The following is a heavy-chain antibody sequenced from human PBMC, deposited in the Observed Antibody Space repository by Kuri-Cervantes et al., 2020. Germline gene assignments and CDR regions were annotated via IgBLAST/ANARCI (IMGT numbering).Heavy chain of an antibody. D-gene: IGHD1-26*01. CDR1: GFTFSSYW. CDR2: KKQDGSEK. Sequence: GESLNISCAASGFTFSSYWMSWVRQAPGKGLEWVANKKQDGSEKYCVDSVKGRFTISRDNAKNSLYLQMNSLRAEDTAIYYCAKMGPTWGGFDYWGRGTLVTVSS. V-gene: IGHV3-7*02. CDR3: AKMGPTWGGFDY. J-gene: IGHJ4*02.